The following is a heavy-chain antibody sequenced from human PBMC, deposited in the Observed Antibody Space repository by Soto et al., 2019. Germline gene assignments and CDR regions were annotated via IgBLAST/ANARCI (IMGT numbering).Heavy chain of an antibody. Sequence: PGEALKISCTGSGYSFTSYWICWVRQMPGKGLEWMGIIYPGDSDTRYSPSFQGKVTISADKSISTAYLQWSSLKASDTAMYYCARSSTEGYYYYMDFWGKGTTVTVSS. CDR3: ARSSTEGYYYYMDF. CDR2: IYPGDSDT. CDR1: GYSFTSYW. J-gene: IGHJ6*03. V-gene: IGHV5-51*01.